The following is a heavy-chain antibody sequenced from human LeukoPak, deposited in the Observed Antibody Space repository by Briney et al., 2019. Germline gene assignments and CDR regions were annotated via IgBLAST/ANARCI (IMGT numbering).Heavy chain of an antibody. Sequence: RGSLRLSCAASGFTFSSYWMSWVRQAPGKGLEWVANIKQDGSEKYYVDSVKGRFTISRDNAKNSLYLQMNSLRAEDTAVYYCARDGFETWQWLAGVYFDYWGQGTLVTVSS. V-gene: IGHV3-7*01. J-gene: IGHJ4*02. CDR2: IKQDGSEK. D-gene: IGHD6-19*01. CDR3: ARDGFETWQWLAGVYFDY. CDR1: GFTFSSYW.